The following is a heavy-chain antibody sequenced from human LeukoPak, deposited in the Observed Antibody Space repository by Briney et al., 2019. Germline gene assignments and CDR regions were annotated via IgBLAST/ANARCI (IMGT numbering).Heavy chain of an antibody. CDR2: MNPNSGVT. CDR3: ARQSDYSSSYYYYYGMDV. Sequence: ASVKVSCEASGYMFTGHYIHWVRQAPGQGLEWMGWMNPNSGVTNYAQKFQGRVTMTRDTSISTAYLDLTWLRSDDMAVYYCARQSDYSSSYYYYYGMDVWGQGSTVTVSS. CDR1: GYMFTGHY. V-gene: IGHV1-2*02. D-gene: IGHD6-6*01. J-gene: IGHJ6*02.